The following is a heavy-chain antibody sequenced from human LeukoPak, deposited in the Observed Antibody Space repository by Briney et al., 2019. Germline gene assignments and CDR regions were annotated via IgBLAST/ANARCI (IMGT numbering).Heavy chain of an antibody. CDR1: GLTFSSSW. V-gene: IGHV3-7*01. Sequence: GGSLRLSCAVSGLTFSSSWMDWVRQAPGKGLEWVASINPEGSEKYSADSVKGRFTISRDNAKNSLYLQMDSLRVEDTALYYCARDLAYSRLDYWGQGMLVTVSS. D-gene: IGHD5-18*01. CDR2: INPEGSEK. CDR3: ARDLAYSRLDY. J-gene: IGHJ4*02.